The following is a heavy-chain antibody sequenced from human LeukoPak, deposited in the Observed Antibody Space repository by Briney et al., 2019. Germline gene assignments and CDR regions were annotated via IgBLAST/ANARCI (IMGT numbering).Heavy chain of an antibody. CDR3: ARRDGSLAHIPGSFPDF. V-gene: IGHV4-39*01. J-gene: IGHJ4*02. D-gene: IGHD3-10*01. Sequence: SETLSLTCTVSTDSLNYRDFFWGWIRQPRETGLECIANIHLSRCIYYNPSPKKRVTMSKHTSTNQFSLKVTSVTAADTAVYYCARRDGSLAHIPGSFPDFWGQGILVTVSS. CDR1: TDSLNYRDFF. CDR2: IHLSRCI.